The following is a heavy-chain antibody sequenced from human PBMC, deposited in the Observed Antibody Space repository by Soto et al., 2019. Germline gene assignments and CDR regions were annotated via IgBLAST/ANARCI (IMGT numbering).Heavy chain of an antibody. CDR1: GGTFSSYT. D-gene: IGHD4-17*01. V-gene: IGHV1-69*02. CDR2: IIPILGIA. Sequence: QVQLVQSGAEVKKPGSSVKVSCKASGGTFSSYTISWVRQAPGQGLEWMGRIIPILGIANYAQKFQGRVTITADKSTSTAYMELSSLRSEDTAVYYCAGATVTDYYYYCMDVWGKGTTVTVSS. J-gene: IGHJ6*03. CDR3: AGATVTDYYYYCMDV.